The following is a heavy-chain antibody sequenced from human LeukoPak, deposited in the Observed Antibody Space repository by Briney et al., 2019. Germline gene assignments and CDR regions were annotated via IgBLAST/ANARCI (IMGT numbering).Heavy chain of an antibody. D-gene: IGHD2-21*02. CDR2: INPSGGST. J-gene: IGHJ3*02. CDR1: GYTFTSYY. CDR3: ATPSLAYCGGDCYPNAFDI. Sequence: ASVKVSCKASGYTFTSYYMHWVRQAPGQGLEWMGIINPSGGSTSYAQKFQGRVTMTEDTSTDTAYMELSSLRSEDTAVYYCATPSLAYCGGDCYPNAFDIWGQGTMVTVSS. V-gene: IGHV1-46*01.